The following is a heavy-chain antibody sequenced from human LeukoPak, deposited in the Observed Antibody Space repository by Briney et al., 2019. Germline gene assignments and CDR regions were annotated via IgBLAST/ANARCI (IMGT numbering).Heavy chain of an antibody. CDR1: GGSLSNYY. V-gene: IGHV4-4*07. D-gene: IGHD1-14*01. J-gene: IGHJ6*02. Sequence: PSETLSLTCTVYGGSLSNYYWSWIRQPAGKGLEWIGRIYTSGSTNYNPSVRSRVTMSVHTSNNQFSLKLTSVTAADTAVYYCARQPPQYYGMDVWGQGTTVTVSS. CDR3: ARQPPQYYGMDV. CDR2: IYTSGST.